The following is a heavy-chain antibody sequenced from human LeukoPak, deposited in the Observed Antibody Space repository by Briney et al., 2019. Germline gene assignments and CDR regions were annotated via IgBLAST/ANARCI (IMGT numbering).Heavy chain of an antibody. CDR1: GFTFSTYA. CDR3: ARPRLEYCSGGSCFEAFDI. V-gene: IGHV3-23*01. CDR2: ITGSGDGT. Sequence: GGSLRLSCAASGFTFSTYAMTWVRQAPGKGLEWVSSITGSGDGTSAADSVKGRFSISRDNSKNTLYLQMNSLTAEDTAIYSCARPRLEYCSGGSCFEAFDIWGQGTMVTVSS. J-gene: IGHJ3*02. D-gene: IGHD2-15*01.